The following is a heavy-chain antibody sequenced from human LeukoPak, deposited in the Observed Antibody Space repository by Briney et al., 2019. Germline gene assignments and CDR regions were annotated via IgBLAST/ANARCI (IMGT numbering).Heavy chain of an antibody. V-gene: IGHV3-30*18. Sequence: PGGSLRLSCAASGFTFSSYGMHWVRQAPGKGLEWVAVISYDGSNKYYADSVKGRFTISRDNAKNSLYLQMNSLRAEDTALYYCAKDGPRYSSSWYYFDYWGQGTLVTVSS. D-gene: IGHD6-13*01. CDR3: AKDGPRYSSSWYYFDY. CDR2: ISYDGSNK. CDR1: GFTFSSYG. J-gene: IGHJ4*02.